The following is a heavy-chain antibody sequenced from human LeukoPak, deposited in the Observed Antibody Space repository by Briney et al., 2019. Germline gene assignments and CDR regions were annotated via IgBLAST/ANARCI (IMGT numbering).Heavy chain of an antibody. CDR2: IYHSGST. CDR1: GYSISSGYY. Sequence: SETLSLTCAVSGYSISSGYYWGWIWQPPGKGLEWIASIYHSGSTYYNPSLKGRVTISVDTSKNQFSLKLSSVTAADTAMYYCAREGSIYYSDSSGYLGYWGQGTLVTVSS. D-gene: IGHD3-22*01. CDR3: AREGSIYYSDSSGYLGY. V-gene: IGHV4-38-2*02. J-gene: IGHJ4*02.